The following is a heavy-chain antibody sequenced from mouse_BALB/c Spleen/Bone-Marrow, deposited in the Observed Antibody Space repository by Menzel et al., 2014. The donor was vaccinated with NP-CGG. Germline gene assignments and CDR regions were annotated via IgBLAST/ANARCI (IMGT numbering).Heavy chain of an antibody. J-gene: IGHJ4*01. Sequence: EVKLVESGGGLVKLGGSLKLSCAASGFTFSSYYMSWVRQTPEKRLELVAAITSNGGSTYYPDTVKCRFTISRDNAKNTPYLQMSSLKSEDTALYYCARHGSSYAMDYWGQGTSVTVSS. CDR2: ITSNGGST. V-gene: IGHV5-6-2*01. CDR3: ARHGSSYAMDY. D-gene: IGHD1-1*01. CDR1: GFTFSSYY.